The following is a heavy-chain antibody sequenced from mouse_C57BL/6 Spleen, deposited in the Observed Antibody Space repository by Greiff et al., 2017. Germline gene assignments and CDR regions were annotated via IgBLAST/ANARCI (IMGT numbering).Heavy chain of an antibody. CDR3: ARSGTGTGYFDY. D-gene: IGHD4-1*01. V-gene: IGHV1-69*01. J-gene: IGHJ2*01. Sequence: QVQLQQPGAELVMPGASVKLSCKASGYTFTSYWMHWVKQRPGHGLEWIGEIDPSDSYTTYNQKFKGKCTCTVDKSSSTVYMQLRSLTSEDSAVYYCARSGTGTGYFDYWGQGTTLTVSS. CDR2: IDPSDSYT. CDR1: GYTFTSYW.